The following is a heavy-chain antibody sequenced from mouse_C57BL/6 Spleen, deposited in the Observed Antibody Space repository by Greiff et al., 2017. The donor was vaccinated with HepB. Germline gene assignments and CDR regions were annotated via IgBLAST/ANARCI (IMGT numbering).Heavy chain of an antibody. CDR2: INPSSGYT. CDR1: GYTFTSYT. V-gene: IGHV1-4*01. D-gene: IGHD2-3*01. Sequence: VQLQQSGAELARPGASVKMSCKASGYTFTSYTMHWVNQRPGQGLEWIGYINPSSGYTKYNQKFKDKATLTADKSSSTAYMQLSSLTSEDSAVYYCASRGLYDGYDLDYWGQGTTLTVSS. CDR3: ASRGLYDGYDLDY. J-gene: IGHJ2*01.